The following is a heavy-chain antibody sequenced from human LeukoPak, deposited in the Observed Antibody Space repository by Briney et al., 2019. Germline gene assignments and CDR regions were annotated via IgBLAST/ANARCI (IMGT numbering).Heavy chain of an antibody. CDR3: AREDSYYYGLGSYPFDY. J-gene: IGHJ4*02. CDR1: GFTFSSYS. CDR2: ISSSSSYI. D-gene: IGHD3-10*01. V-gene: IGHV3-21*01. Sequence: TGGSLRLSCAASGFTFSSYSMNWVRQAPGKGLEWVSSISSSSSYIYYADSVKGRFTISRDNAKNSLYLQMNSLRAEDTAVYYCAREDSYYYGLGSYPFDYWGQGTLVTVSS.